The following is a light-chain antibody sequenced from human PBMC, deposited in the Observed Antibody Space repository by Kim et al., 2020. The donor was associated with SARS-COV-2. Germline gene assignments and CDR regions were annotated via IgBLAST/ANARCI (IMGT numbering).Light chain of an antibody. CDR1: SSNIGSHY. Sequence: QSVLTQPPSASGTPGQRVTISCSGSSSNIGSHYVYWYQQLPGRAPKTLIYRTNQRPSGVPDRFSGSKSGTSASLAIRGLRSEDEADYYCAAWDDSLSGRALGGGTKLTVL. CDR2: RTN. CDR3: AAWDDSLSGRA. V-gene: IGLV1-47*01. J-gene: IGLJ2*01.